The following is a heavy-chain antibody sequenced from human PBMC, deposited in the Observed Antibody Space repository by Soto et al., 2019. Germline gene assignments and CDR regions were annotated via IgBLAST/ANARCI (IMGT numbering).Heavy chain of an antibody. Sequence: SETLSLTCTVSSGSIGSPNYYWGWIRQPPGKGLEWIGSIYYRGSTFHSPSLKSRVTMSVHPAKNQFSLRLSSVTAADTAVYYCARLVFYCSGTRCLDHYYYGLDVWGQGTTVTVSS. CDR2: IYYRGST. D-gene: IGHD2-15*01. J-gene: IGHJ6*02. V-gene: IGHV4-39*01. CDR1: SGSIGSPNYY. CDR3: ARLVFYCSGTRCLDHYYYGLDV.